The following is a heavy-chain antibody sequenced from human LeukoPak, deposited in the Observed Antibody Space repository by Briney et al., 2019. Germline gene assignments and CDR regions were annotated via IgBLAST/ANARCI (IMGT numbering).Heavy chain of an antibody. Sequence: VASVKVSCKASGGTFSNYAINWVRQATGQGLEWMGWMNPNSGNTGYAQKFQGRVTITRNTSISTAYMELSSLRSEDTAVYYCARGHLYMDVWGKGTTVTVSS. V-gene: IGHV1-8*03. CDR1: GGTFSNYA. CDR3: ARGHLYMDV. CDR2: MNPNSGNT. J-gene: IGHJ6*03.